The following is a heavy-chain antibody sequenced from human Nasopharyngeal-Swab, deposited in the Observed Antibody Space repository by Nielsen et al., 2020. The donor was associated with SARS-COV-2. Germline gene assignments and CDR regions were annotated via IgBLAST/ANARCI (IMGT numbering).Heavy chain of an antibody. CDR1: GYSISSGYY. V-gene: IGHV4-38-2*02. CDR2: IYHSGST. Sequence: SETLSLTCTVSGYSISSGYYWGWIRQPPGKGLEWIGSIYHSGSTYYNPSLKSRVTISVDTSKNQFSLKLSSVPAADTAVYYCARGGYSSGWVVYWGQGTLVTVSS. CDR3: ARGGYSSGWVVY. D-gene: IGHD6-19*01. J-gene: IGHJ4*02.